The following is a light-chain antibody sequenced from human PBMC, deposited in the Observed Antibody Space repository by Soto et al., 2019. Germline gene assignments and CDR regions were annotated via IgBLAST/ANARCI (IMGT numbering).Light chain of an antibody. CDR2: EVS. CDR1: SSDVGGYNY. J-gene: IGLJ1*01. Sequence: QSVLTQPASVFWSPGQSITISCTGTSSDVGGYNYVSWYQHHPGKAPKLLIYEVSNRPSGVSNRFSASKSANTASLTISGLQSEDEADYYCSSYTNSRKVFGTGTKVTVL. V-gene: IGLV2-14*01. CDR3: SSYTNSRKV.